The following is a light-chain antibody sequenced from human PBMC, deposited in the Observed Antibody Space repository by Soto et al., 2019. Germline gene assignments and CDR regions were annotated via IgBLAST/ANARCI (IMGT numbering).Light chain of an antibody. CDR3: TSYSSSSTLYV. CDR1: SSDVGAYNF. J-gene: IGLJ1*01. CDR2: DVT. V-gene: IGLV2-14*03. Sequence: QSALTQSASVSGSPGQSITISCTGTSSDVGAYNFVSWYQYHPGKAPKLLIYDVTNRPSGVSSRFSGSKSGNTASLTISGLQAEDEADYYCTSYSSSSTLYVFGTGTKLTVL.